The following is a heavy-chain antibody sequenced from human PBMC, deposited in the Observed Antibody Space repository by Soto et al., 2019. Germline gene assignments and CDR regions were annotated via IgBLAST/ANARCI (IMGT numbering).Heavy chain of an antibody. CDR1: GFTFSSYA. J-gene: IGHJ4*02. CDR3: ARGSYHLDY. V-gene: IGHV3-64*02. CDR2: ISSNGGST. D-gene: IGHD1-26*01. Sequence: GGSLRLSCAASGFTFSSYAMHWVRQAPGKGLEYVSAISSNGGSTYYADTVKGRFTISRDNSKNTLYLQMGSLIAEDMAVYYCARGSYHLDYWGQGTLVTVSS.